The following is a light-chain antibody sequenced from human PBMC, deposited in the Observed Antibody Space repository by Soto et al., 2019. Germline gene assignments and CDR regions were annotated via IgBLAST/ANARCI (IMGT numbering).Light chain of an antibody. CDR2: DAS. J-gene: IGKJ4*01. CDR1: QSVSRS. V-gene: IGKV3-11*01. Sequence: EIVLTQSPATLSLSPGERATLSCRASQSVSRSLAWYQQNPGQAPRLLIYDASNRATGIPARFSGSGSGTDFTLTISSLEPEDFAVYYCQQRSNWPFGGGTKVEIK. CDR3: QQRSNWP.